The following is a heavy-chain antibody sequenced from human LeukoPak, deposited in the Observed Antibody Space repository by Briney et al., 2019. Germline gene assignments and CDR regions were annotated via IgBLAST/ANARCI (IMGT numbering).Heavy chain of an antibody. CDR3: AMKAVPRPRLHDAFDF. D-gene: IGHD5-24*01. J-gene: IGHJ3*01. CDR2: IMGSASSASST. Sequence: PGGSLSLSFAASGFTFSNYAMSWFRQAPGKGREWASAIMGSASSASSTYHADSVKGRFTISRDNSKNTLYLQMNSLRADDTAVYYCAMKAVPRPRLHDAFDFWGQGTVVSVSS. CDR1: GFTFSNYA. V-gene: IGHV3-23*01.